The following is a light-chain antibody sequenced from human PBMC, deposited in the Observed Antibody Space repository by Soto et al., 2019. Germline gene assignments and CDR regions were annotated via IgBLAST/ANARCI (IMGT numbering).Light chain of an antibody. CDR3: QQLNNYPLT. CDR1: QSINNY. V-gene: IGKV1-17*01. J-gene: IGKJ4*01. CDR2: AAS. Sequence: IQMTQSPSSLSASVGDRVTITCRASQSINNYLSWYQQRSGKAPNRLIFAASTLASGVPSRFSGSGSDTEFTLTISSLQPEDFATYYCQQLNNYPLTFGGGTKVDI.